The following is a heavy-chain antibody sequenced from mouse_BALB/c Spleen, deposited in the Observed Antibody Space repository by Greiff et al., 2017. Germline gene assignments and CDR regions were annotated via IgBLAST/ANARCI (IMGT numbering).Heavy chain of an antibody. V-gene: IGHV2-9*02. CDR3: AREAGHYAMDY. CDR1: GFSLTSYG. CDR2: IWAGGST. D-gene: IGHD3-3*01. Sequence: QVHVKQSGPGLVAPSQSLSITCTVSGFSLTSYGVHWVRQPPGKGLEWLGVIWAGGSTNYNSALMSRLSISKDNSKSQVFLKMNSLQTDDTAMYYCAREAGHYAMDYWGQGTSVTVSS. J-gene: IGHJ4*01.